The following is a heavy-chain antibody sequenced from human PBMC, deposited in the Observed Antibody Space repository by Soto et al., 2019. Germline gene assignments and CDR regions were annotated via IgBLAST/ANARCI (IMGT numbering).Heavy chain of an antibody. Sequence: SETLSLTCSVSGFSVSSTYWGWVRQSPGKGLEWIGYVYNSGSTIYSPSLKSRITISMDPSKNQFSLRLRSVAAADTAVYYCARIPYSSASFDYWGQGNLVTVSS. J-gene: IGHJ4*02. D-gene: IGHD6-19*01. V-gene: IGHV4-59*02. CDR2: VYNSGST. CDR3: ARIPYSSASFDY. CDR1: GFSVSSTY.